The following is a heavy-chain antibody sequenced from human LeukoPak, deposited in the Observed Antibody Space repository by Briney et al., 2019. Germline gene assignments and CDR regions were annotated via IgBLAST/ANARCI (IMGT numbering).Heavy chain of an antibody. V-gene: IGHV4-30-2*01. CDR2: IYHSGST. CDR1: GGSISSGGYY. CDR3: ARGHPIGTFEI. Sequence: SQTLSLTCTVSGGSISSGGYYWSWIRQPPGKGLEWIGYIYHSGSTYYNPSLKSRVTISVDRSKNQFSLKLSSVTAADTAVYYCARGHPIGTFEIWGQGTMVIVSS. J-gene: IGHJ3*02. D-gene: IGHD1-26*01.